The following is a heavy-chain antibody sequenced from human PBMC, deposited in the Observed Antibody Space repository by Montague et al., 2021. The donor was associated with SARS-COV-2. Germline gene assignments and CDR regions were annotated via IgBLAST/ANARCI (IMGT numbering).Heavy chain of an antibody. Sequence: PRLSCAASGFTFSSYAMHWVRQAPGKGLEWVAVISYDGSNKYYADSVKGRFTISRDNSKNTLYLQMNSLRAEDTAVYYCARAYSGSYWGAFDIWGQGTMVTVSS. J-gene: IGHJ3*02. D-gene: IGHD1-26*01. CDR3: ARAYSGSYWGAFDI. V-gene: IGHV3-30*04. CDR2: ISYDGSNK. CDR1: GFTFSSYA.